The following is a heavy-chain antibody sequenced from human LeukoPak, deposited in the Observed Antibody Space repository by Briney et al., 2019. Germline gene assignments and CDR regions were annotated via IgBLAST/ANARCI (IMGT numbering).Heavy chain of an antibody. Sequence: SETLSLTRAVYGGSFSGYYWSWIRQPPGKGLEWIGEINHSGSTNYNPSLKSRVTISVDTSKNQFSLKLSSVTAADTAVYYCARDPGYCSGGSCYSDYWGQGTLVTVSS. CDR2: INHSGST. CDR3: ARDPGYCSGGSCYSDY. CDR1: GGSFSGYY. J-gene: IGHJ4*02. D-gene: IGHD2-15*01. V-gene: IGHV4-34*01.